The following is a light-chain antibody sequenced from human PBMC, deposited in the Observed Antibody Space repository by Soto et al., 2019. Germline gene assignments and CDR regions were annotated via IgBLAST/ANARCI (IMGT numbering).Light chain of an antibody. CDR3: QSYDSSQSLVV. V-gene: IGLV1-40*01. CDR2: GNS. J-gene: IGLJ2*01. Sequence: QSVLTQPPSVSGAPGQRVTISCTGSSSNIGAGYDVHWYQQLPGTAPKLLIYGNSNRPSGVPDRFSGSKSGTSASLAITGLQAEDEADYYCQSYDSSQSLVVFGGGTKLTVL. CDR1: SSNIGAGYD.